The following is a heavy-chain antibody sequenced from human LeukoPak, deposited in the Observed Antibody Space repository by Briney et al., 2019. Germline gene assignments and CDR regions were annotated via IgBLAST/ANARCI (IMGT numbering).Heavy chain of an antibody. V-gene: IGHV1-2*02. J-gene: IGHJ4*02. CDR3: ARSTYYYGSGSPYYFDY. CDR1: GYTFTVYY. Sequence: ASVKVSCKASGYTFTVYYMHWVRQAPGQGLEWMGWINPNSGGTNYAQKFQGRVTMTRDTSISTAYMELSRLRSDDTAVYYCARSTYYYGSGSPYYFDYWGQGTLVTVSS. D-gene: IGHD3-10*01. CDR2: INPNSGGT.